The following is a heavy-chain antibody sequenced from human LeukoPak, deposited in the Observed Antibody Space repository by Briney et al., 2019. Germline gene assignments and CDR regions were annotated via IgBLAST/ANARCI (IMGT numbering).Heavy chain of an antibody. CDR1: GFTFSSYG. D-gene: IGHD2-21*02. V-gene: IGHV3-33*01. Sequence: GGSLRLSCAASGFTFSSYGMHWVRQAPGKGLEWMAVIWYDGSNKYYADSVKGRFTISRDNSKNTLYLQMNSLRAEDTAVYYCATTRRDLLDYWGQGTLVTVSS. J-gene: IGHJ4*02. CDR3: ATTRRDLLDY. CDR2: IWYDGSNK.